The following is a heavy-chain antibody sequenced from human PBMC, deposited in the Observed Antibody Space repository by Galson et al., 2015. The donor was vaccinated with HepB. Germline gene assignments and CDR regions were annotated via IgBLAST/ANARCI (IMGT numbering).Heavy chain of an antibody. CDR2: ISGNGLST. D-gene: IGHD3-9*01. Sequence: SLRLSCAASGFIFSAYAMTWVRQAPGKGLEWVSHISGNGLSTYYTDSVKGRFTISRDSSKNTLFLQMNSLRAEDTAIYYCAKGRYFDWLLSPLFDYWGQGTVVTVSS. J-gene: IGHJ4*02. V-gene: IGHV3-23*01. CDR1: GFIFSAYA. CDR3: AKGRYFDWLLSPLFDY.